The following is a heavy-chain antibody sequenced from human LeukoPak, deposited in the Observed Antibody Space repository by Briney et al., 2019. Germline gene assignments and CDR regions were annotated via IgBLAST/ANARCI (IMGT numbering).Heavy chain of an antibody. J-gene: IGHJ4*02. D-gene: IGHD3-22*01. CDR3: ARVGYYDSSGYYYYFDY. Sequence: GGSLRLSCAASGFTFSDYYMSWIRQAPGKGLEWVSSISSGSIYTYYADSVKGRFTISRDNAKNSLYLQMNSLRAEDTAVYYCARVGYYDSSGYYYYFDYWGQGILVTVSS. CDR2: ISSGSIYT. V-gene: IGHV3-11*06. CDR1: GFTFSDYY.